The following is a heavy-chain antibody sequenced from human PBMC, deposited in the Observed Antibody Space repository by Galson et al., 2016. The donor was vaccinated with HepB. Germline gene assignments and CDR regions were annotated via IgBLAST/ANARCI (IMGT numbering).Heavy chain of an antibody. Sequence: SLRLSCAASGFTFGDHAMSWVRQAPGKGLEWVGFLRSNPFGGTTEYAASVKGRFTISRDDSKSIAYMQMNSLKTEDTAVYYCTRGPPQYYSESDGYCLFDFWGQGTLVTVPS. V-gene: IGHV3-49*04. J-gene: IGHJ4*02. CDR3: TRGPPQYYSESDGYCLFDF. CDR1: GFTFGDHA. D-gene: IGHD3-22*01. CDR2: LRSNPFGGTT.